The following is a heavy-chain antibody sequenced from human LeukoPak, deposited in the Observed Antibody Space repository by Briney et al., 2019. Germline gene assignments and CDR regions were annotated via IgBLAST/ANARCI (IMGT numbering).Heavy chain of an antibody. J-gene: IGHJ4*02. CDR2: IIPIFGTA. CDR3: ARRGVDSSGYYYGLDY. Sequence: SVKVSCKASGGTFSSYAISWVRQAPGQGLEWMGGIIPIFGTANYAQKFQGRVTITADESTSTAYMELSSLRSEDTAVYYCARRGVDSSGYYYGLDYWGQGTLVTVSS. V-gene: IGHV1-69*13. CDR1: GGTFSSYA. D-gene: IGHD3-22*01.